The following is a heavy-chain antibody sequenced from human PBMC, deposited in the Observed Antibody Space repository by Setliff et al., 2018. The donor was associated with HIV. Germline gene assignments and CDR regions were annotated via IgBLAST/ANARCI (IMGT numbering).Heavy chain of an antibody. CDR1: GFTFSDCS. D-gene: IGHD2-2*01. V-gene: IGHV3-48*04. CDR2: ITSTGSTI. CDR3: ASHFGYCSSTSCEGY. J-gene: IGHJ4*02. Sequence: PGGSLRLSCAASGFTFSDCSMNWVRQAPGKGLEWISYITSTGSTIFYVDSVKGRFTISRDNAKNSLYLQMNSLRAEDTAVYYCASHFGYCSSTSCEGYWGQGALVTVSS.